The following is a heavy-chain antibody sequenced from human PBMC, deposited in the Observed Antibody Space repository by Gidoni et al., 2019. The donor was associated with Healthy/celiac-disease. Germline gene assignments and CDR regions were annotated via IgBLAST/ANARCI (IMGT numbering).Heavy chain of an antibody. V-gene: IGHV3-11*05. CDR2: ISSSSSYT. CDR1: GFTFSDYY. J-gene: IGHJ5*02. D-gene: IGHD5-12*01. Sequence: QVPLVDSGGGLVKPGGSLRLSCAASGFTFSDYYMSWIRQAPGKGLEWVAYISSSSSYTNYADSVKGRFTISRDNAKNSLYLQMNSLRAEDTAVYYCVPSLVDIVATMGNWFDPGGQGTLVTVSS. CDR3: VPSLVDIVATMGNWFDP.